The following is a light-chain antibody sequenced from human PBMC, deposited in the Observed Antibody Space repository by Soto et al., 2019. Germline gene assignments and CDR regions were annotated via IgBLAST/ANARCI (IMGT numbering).Light chain of an antibody. CDR1: QDISNY. Sequence: DLQMTQSPSSLSASVGDRVTITCQASQDISNYLNWYQQKPGKAPKLLIYDASNLETGVPSRFSGSGSGTDFTFTISSLQPEDIVTYYCQQYDNLPPFTFGPGTKVDIK. CDR3: QQYDNLPPFT. J-gene: IGKJ3*01. CDR2: DAS. V-gene: IGKV1-33*01.